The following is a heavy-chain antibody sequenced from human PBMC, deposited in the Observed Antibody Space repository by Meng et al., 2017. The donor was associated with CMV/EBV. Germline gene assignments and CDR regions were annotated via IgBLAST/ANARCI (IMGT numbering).Heavy chain of an antibody. CDR3: ARDRDGGTYDFWSGYYYYYYYGMDV. Sequence: GESLKISCAASGFTFSSYAMSWVRQAPGKGLEWVSSISSSSSYIYYADSVKGRFTISRDNAKNSLYLQMNSLRAEDTAVYYCARDRDGGTYDFWSGYYYYYYYGMDVWGQGTTVTVSS. V-gene: IGHV3-21*01. CDR2: ISSSSSYI. J-gene: IGHJ6*02. D-gene: IGHD3-3*01. CDR1: GFTFSSYA.